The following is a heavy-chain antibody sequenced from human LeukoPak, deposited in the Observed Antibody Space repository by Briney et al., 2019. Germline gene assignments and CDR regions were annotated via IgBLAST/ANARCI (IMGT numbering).Heavy chain of an antibody. Sequence: GGSLRLSCAAPGFTFSDFWMNWVRQAPGKGLEWVASIKQDGSEKYYVDSVKGRFSISRDNAKNSLHLQMNSLRAEDTAVYYCARDHTVDGLVFDYWGQGILVTVSS. CDR2: IKQDGSEK. V-gene: IGHV3-7*01. D-gene: IGHD6-19*01. CDR1: GFTFSDFW. J-gene: IGHJ4*02. CDR3: ARDHTVDGLVFDY.